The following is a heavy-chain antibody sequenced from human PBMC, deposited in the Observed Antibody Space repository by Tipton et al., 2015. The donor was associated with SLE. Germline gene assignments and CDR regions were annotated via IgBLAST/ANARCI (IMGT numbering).Heavy chain of an antibody. J-gene: IGHJ4*02. CDR3: AGHSSSWYGVDY. CDR1: GFTFSSYG. D-gene: IGHD6-13*01. V-gene: IGHV3-33*01. Sequence: QLVQSGGGVVQPGRPLRLSCAASGFTFSSYGMHWVRQAPGKGLEWVAVIWYDGSNKYYADSVKGRFTISRDNSKNTLYLQMNSLRAEDTAVSYCAGHSSSWYGVDYWGQGALVTVSS. CDR2: IWYDGSNK.